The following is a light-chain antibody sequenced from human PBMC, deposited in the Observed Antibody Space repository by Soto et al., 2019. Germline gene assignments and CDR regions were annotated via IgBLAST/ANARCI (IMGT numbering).Light chain of an antibody. V-gene: IGKV3-20*01. CDR3: QQYYSPPRT. J-gene: IGKJ1*01. Sequence: EIVLTQSPGTLSLSPGERATLSCRASQSVNSNYLAWYQQKPGQGPRVLMYGASSRATGIPDRFSGSGSGTVYTLNISRLAPEDFAVYYSQQYYSPPRTFGQGTKVEIK. CDR2: GAS. CDR1: QSVNSNY.